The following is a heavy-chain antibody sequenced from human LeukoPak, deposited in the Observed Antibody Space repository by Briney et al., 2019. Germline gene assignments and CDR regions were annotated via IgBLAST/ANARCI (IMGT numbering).Heavy chain of an antibody. Sequence: SETLSLTCTVSGGSVSRYYWSWVRQPAGKGLEWIGRIYSDGTITYKPSLRSRLTMSIDTSKNQFSLKLSFVTAADTAVYYCARDSGTTGEVKFDPWGQGTLVTVSS. V-gene: IGHV4-4*07. CDR2: IYSDGTI. D-gene: IGHD4-17*01. J-gene: IGHJ5*02. CDR3: ARDSGTTGEVKFDP. CDR1: GGSVSRYY.